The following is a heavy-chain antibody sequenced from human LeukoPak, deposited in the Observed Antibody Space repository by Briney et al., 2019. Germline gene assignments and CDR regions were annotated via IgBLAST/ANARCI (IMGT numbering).Heavy chain of an antibody. CDR2: IYHSGST. CDR1: GGSISSGGYY. CDR3: ARDPSSPGLPDY. V-gene: IGHV4-30-2*01. J-gene: IGHJ4*02. Sequence: SETLSLTCTVSGGSISSGGYYWSWIRQPPGKGLEWIGYIYHSGSTYYNPSLKSRVTISVDRSKNQFSLKLSSVTAADTAVYYCARDPSSPGLPDYWGQGTLVTVSS. D-gene: IGHD6-13*01.